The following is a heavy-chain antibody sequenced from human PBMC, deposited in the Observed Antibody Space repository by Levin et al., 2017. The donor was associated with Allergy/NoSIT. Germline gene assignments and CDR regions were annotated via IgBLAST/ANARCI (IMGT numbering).Heavy chain of an antibody. CDR2: IYHSGST. CDR1: GGSISSGGYS. Sequence: PSETLSLTCAVSGGSISSGGYSWSWIRQPPGKGLEWIGYIYHSGSTYYNPSLKSRVTISVDRSKNQFSLKLSPVTAADTAVYYCARSGAGPAAPMLFDYWGQGTLVTVSS. J-gene: IGHJ4*02. V-gene: IGHV4-30-2*01. CDR3: ARSGAGPAAPMLFDY. D-gene: IGHD2-2*01.